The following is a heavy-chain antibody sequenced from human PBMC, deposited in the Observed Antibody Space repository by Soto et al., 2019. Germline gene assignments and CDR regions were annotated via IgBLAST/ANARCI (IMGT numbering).Heavy chain of an antibody. CDR3: ATTSRGYSYGYGYYFDY. Sequence: SVKVSCKASGGTFSSYAISWVRQAPGQGLEWMGGIIPIFGTANYAQKFQGRVTITADESTSTAYMELSSLRSEDTAVYYCATTSRGYSYGYGYYFDYWGQGTLVTVSS. J-gene: IGHJ4*02. CDR2: IIPIFGTA. V-gene: IGHV1-69*13. CDR1: GGTFSSYA. D-gene: IGHD5-18*01.